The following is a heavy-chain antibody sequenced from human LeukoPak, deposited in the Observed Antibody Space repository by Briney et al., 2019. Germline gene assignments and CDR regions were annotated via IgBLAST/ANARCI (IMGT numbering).Heavy chain of an antibody. J-gene: IGHJ5*02. Sequence: SETLSLTCAVSGGSISSNSYYWGWVRQSPGKGLEWIGAIYYSGNTYYSPSLKSRVTISADTSKNQFSLKLSSVTAADTAVYYCASSTYYDFWSGYYCWFDPWGQGTLVTVSS. CDR1: GGSISSNSYY. CDR2: IYYSGNT. CDR3: ASSTYYDFWSGYYCWFDP. D-gene: IGHD3-3*01. V-gene: IGHV4-39*01.